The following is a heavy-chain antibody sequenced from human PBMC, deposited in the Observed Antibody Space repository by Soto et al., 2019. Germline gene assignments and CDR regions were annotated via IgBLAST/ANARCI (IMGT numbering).Heavy chain of an antibody. V-gene: IGHV1-18*01. D-gene: IGHD6-19*01. Sequence: QVQLVQSGAEVKKPGASVKVSCKASGYTFTSYGISWVRQAPGPGLEWMGWISAYNGNTNYAKKIQGRVTMTTDTSTSTAYMELRSLRSDDRAVYDCARTDDSSIAVAGTDSWGHVTLVTVSS. CDR3: ARTDDSSIAVAGTDS. CDR1: GYTFTSYG. J-gene: IGHJ5*01. CDR2: ISAYNGNT.